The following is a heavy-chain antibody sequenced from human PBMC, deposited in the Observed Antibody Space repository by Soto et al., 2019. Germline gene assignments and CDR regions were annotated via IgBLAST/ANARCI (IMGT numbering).Heavy chain of an antibody. Sequence: SETLSLTCTVSGGSISSGDYYWSWIRQPPGKGLEWIGYIYYSGSTYYNPSLKRRVTISVDTSKNQFSLKLNSVTAADTAVYYCARDLWGYCGADCYPLDVWGQGTMVTVSS. D-gene: IGHD2-21*02. CDR1: GGSISSGDYY. V-gene: IGHV4-30-4*02. CDR2: IYYSGST. CDR3: ARDLWGYCGADCYPLDV. J-gene: IGHJ6*02.